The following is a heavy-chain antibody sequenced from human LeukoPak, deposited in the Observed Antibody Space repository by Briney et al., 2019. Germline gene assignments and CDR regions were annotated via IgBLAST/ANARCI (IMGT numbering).Heavy chain of an antibody. CDR2: IIPILGIA. Sequence: GASVQISHKASGGTFISYAISWVRQAPGQGLEWMGRIIPILGIANYAQKFQGRVTITADKSTSTAYMELSSLRSEDTAVYYCASDSYGSDWGQGTLVTVSS. CDR1: GGTFISYA. D-gene: IGHD5-18*01. J-gene: IGHJ4*02. CDR3: ASDSYGSD. V-gene: IGHV1-69*04.